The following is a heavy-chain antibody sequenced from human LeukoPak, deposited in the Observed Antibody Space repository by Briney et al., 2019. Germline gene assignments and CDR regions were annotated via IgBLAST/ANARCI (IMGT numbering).Heavy chain of an antibody. CDR1: GGSFSGYY. Sequence: SETLSLTCAVYGGSFSGYYWSWIRQPPGKGLEWIGEINHSGSTNYNPSLKSRVTISVDTSKNQFSLKLSSVTAADTAVYYCARGRPESGDYVYYSDYWGQGTLVTVSS. CDR2: INHSGST. D-gene: IGHD4-17*01. V-gene: IGHV4-34*01. J-gene: IGHJ4*02. CDR3: ARGRPESGDYVYYSDY.